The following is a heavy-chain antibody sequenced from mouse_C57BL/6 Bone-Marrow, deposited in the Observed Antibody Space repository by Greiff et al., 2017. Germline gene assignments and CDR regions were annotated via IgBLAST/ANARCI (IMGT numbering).Heavy chain of an antibody. V-gene: IGHV1-55*01. D-gene: IGHD1-1*01. CDR2: IYPGSGST. CDR1: GYTFTSYW. Sequence: VKLKQPGAELVKPGASVKMSCKASGYTFTSYWITWVKQRPGQGLEWIGDIYPGSGSTNYNEKFKSKATLTVDTSSSTAYMQLSSLTSEDSAVYYCARSITTVGGYWGQGTTLTVSS. CDR3: ARSITTVGGY. J-gene: IGHJ2*01.